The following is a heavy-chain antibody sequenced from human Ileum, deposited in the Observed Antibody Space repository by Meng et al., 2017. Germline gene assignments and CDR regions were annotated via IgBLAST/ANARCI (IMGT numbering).Heavy chain of an antibody. D-gene: IGHD4-23*01. V-gene: IGHV4-4*02. CDR1: SGSISSNTY. J-gene: IGHJ4*02. CDR3: ARHGGYSQDF. Sequence: VQFQGPGPGLGRPSGTLSLTCAVSSGSISSNTYWSWVRQPPGKGLEWIGQISHSGSAYYNPSLKSRVTMSVDKSKSQFSLMLTSVTAADTAIYYCARHGGYSQDFWGQGTLVTASS. CDR2: ISHSGSA.